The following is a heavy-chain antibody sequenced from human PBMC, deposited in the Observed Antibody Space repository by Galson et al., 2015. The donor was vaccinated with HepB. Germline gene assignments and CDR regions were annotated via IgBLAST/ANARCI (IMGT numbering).Heavy chain of an antibody. Sequence: SLRLSCAASGFTFSSYWMTWVRQTPGKGLEWVGDVKQDGSDKYYMDSVRGRFTISRDNAENSLYLQMNSLRAEDTAVYYCARDAYGTGSHDFWGQGTLVTVSS. CDR1: GFTFSSYW. CDR3: ARDAYGTGSHDF. V-gene: IGHV3-7*01. D-gene: IGHD6-19*01. CDR2: VKQDGSDK. J-gene: IGHJ4*02.